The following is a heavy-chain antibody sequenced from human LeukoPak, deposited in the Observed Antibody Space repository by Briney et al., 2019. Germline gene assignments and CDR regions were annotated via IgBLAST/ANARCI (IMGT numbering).Heavy chain of an antibody. CDR1: GFTFSSYA. Sequence: PGGSLRLSCAASGFTFSSYAMHWVRQAPGKGLEWVAVISYDGSNKYYADSVKGRFTISRDNSKNTLYLQMNSLRAEDTAVYYCARDSSPSGYIAYYFDYWGQGTLVTVSS. CDR2: ISYDGSNK. V-gene: IGHV3-30-3*01. J-gene: IGHJ4*02. CDR3: ARDSSPSGYIAYYFDY. D-gene: IGHD3-22*01.